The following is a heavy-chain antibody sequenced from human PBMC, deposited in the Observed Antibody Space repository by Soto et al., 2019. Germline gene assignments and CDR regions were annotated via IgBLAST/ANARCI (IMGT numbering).Heavy chain of an antibody. V-gene: IGHV4-4*02. CDR2: IYHSGTT. CDR1: SGSISSSTW. Sequence: QVQLEESGPGLVKPSGTLSLTCAVSSGSISSSTWWSWVRQPPGKGLEWIGQIYHSGTTNYNPSLKSRVTISVDKSKNQFSLKLSSVTAADTAVYYCASELIDSGKPFDYCGQGTLVTVSS. D-gene: IGHD3-10*01. CDR3: ASELIDSGKPFDY. J-gene: IGHJ4*02.